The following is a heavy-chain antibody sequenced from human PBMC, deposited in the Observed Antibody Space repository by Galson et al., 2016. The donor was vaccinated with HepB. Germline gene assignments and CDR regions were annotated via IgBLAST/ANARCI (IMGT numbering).Heavy chain of an antibody. D-gene: IGHD6-13*01. Sequence: LSLTCTASGGSVSSNSYYWSWIRQPPGKGLEWIGYVYFSGSTIYNPSLKSRVTISVDTSKNQFSLKLSSVTAADTAVYYCARARPGYSSTWFSNWFDPWGLGTLVTVSS. CDR1: GGSVSSNSYY. CDR2: VYFSGST. V-gene: IGHV4-61*01. CDR3: ARARPGYSSTWFSNWFDP. J-gene: IGHJ5*02.